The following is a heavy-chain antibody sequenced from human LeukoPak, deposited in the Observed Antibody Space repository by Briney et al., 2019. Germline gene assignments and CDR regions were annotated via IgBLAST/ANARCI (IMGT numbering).Heavy chain of an antibody. Sequence: SETLSLTCTVYGGSFSGFYWSWIRQPPGKGLEWIGEINPSGSTDYNPSLKSRVTISVDTSKNQFSLKLSSVTAADTAAYYCARGLRSTYSYYFDYWGQGTLVTVSS. J-gene: IGHJ4*02. CDR1: GGSFSGFY. CDR3: ARGLRSTYSYYFDY. V-gene: IGHV4-34*01. CDR2: INPSGST. D-gene: IGHD6-13*01.